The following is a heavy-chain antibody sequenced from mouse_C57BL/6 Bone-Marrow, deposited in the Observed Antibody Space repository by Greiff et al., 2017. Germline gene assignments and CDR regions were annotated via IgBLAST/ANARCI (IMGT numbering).Heavy chain of an antibody. CDR3: TRGYDDY. CDR2: IDPENGDT. CDR1: GFNIKDDY. V-gene: IGHV14-4*01. D-gene: IGHD2-2*01. Sequence: EVKLQESGGELVRPGASVKLSCTASGFNIKDDYMHWVKQRPEQGLEWIGWIDPENGDTEYASKFQGKATITADKSSNTAYLQLSSLTSEDTAVYYCTRGYDDYWGQGNTLTVSA. J-gene: IGHJ2*01.